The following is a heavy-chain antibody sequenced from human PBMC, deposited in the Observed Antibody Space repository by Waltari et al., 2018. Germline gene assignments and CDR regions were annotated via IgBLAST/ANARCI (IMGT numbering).Heavy chain of an antibody. V-gene: IGHV5-10-1*01. J-gene: IGHJ3*02. CDR2: IDPSDSYT. Sequence: EGQLVQSGAEVKKPGESLGIPCTVSAYSFTRSWIHWVRQMPGRGLEWMGRIDPSDSYTNYSPSFQGHVTISADKSISTAYLQWRSLEASDTAVYYCLGGAFDIWGQGTMVTVSS. CDR1: AYSFTRSW. CDR3: LGGAFDI.